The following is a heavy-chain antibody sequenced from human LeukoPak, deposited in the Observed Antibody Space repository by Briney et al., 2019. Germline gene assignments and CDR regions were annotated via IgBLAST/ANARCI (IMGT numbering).Heavy chain of an antibody. J-gene: IGHJ5*02. V-gene: IGHV3-23*01. CDR2: ISDSGGST. CDR3: ARGLTGGGFDP. D-gene: IGHD7-27*01. Sequence: PGGSLRLSCAASGFTFSSYAMSWVRQAPGKGLEWVSSISDSGGSTYYADSVKGRFTISRDNSKNTLYLQMNSLRAEDTAVYYCARGLTGGGFDPWGQGTLVTVSS. CDR1: GFTFSSYA.